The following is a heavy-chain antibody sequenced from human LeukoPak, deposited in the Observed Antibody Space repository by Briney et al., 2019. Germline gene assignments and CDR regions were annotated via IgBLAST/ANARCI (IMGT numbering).Heavy chain of an antibody. Sequence: GGSLRLSCAASGFTFSSYSMNWVRQAPGKGLEWVSSISSSSSYIYYADSVKGRFTISRDNSKNTLYLQMNSLRAEDTAVYYCAKDRSLDYWGQGTLVTVSS. CDR3: AKDRSLDY. J-gene: IGHJ4*02. CDR2: ISSSSSYI. V-gene: IGHV3-21*01. CDR1: GFTFSSYS.